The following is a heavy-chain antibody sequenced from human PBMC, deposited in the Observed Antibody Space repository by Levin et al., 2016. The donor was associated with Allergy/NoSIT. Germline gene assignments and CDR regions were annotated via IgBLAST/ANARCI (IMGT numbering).Heavy chain of an antibody. CDR1: GYSFTNYW. V-gene: IGHV5-10-1*01. CDR2: IDPSDSYT. J-gene: IGHJ5*02. D-gene: IGHD2-8*01. CDR3: AAMLRRASNPPFDP. Sequence: GESLKISCQGSGYSFTNYWIYWLRQMPGKGLEYMGRIDPSDSYTNYSPSFQGHVTISSEKSINTAYLHWSSLKASDTAIYYCAAMLRRASNPPFDPWGQGTLVTVSS.